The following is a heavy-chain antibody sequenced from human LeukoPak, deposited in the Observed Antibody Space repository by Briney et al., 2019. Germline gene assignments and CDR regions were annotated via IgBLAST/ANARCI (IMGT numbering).Heavy chain of an antibody. CDR3: ARDLRGSSSPWYFDY. CDR1: GGTFSSYA. D-gene: IGHD6-13*01. Sequence: ASVKVSCKASGGTFSSYAISWVRQAPGQGLEWMGRIIPILGIANYAQKFQGRVTITADKSTSTAYMELSSLRSEDTAVYYCARDLRGSSSPWYFDYWGQGTLVTVSS. V-gene: IGHV1-69*04. CDR2: IIPILGIA. J-gene: IGHJ4*02.